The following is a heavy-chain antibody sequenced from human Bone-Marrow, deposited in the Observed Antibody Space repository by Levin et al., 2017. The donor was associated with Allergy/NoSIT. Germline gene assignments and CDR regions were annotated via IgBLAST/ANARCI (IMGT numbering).Heavy chain of an antibody. CDR3: ARGLAFEHIVVVTAIKSPQLFDY. J-gene: IGHJ4*02. Sequence: GESLKISCAASGFTFSSYSMNWVRQAPGKGLEWVSYISSSSSTIYYADSVKGRFTISRDNAKNSLYLQMNSLRDEDTAVYYCARGLAFEHIVVVTAIKSPQLFDYWGQGTLVTVSS. CDR2: ISSSSSTI. V-gene: IGHV3-48*02. CDR1: GFTFSSYS. D-gene: IGHD2-21*02.